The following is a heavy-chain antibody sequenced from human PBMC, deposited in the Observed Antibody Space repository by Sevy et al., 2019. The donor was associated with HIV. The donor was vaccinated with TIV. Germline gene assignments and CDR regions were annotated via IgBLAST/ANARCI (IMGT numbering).Heavy chain of an antibody. CDR2: IYSGGST. J-gene: IGHJ6*02. D-gene: IGHD3-10*01. Sequence: GGSLRLSRAASGFTVSSNYMSWVRQAPGKGLEWVSVIYSGGSTYYADSVKGRFTISRDNSKNTLYLQMNSLRAEDTAVYYCARESGLGYYGPYGMDVWGQGTTVTVSS. CDR1: GFTVSSNY. V-gene: IGHV3-53*01. CDR3: ARESGLGYYGPYGMDV.